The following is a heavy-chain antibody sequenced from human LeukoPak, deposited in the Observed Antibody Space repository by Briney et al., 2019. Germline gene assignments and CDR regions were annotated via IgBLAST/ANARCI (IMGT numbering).Heavy chain of an antibody. J-gene: IGHJ5*02. CDR2: ISTYESHT. Sequence: ASVKISCKASGYTFTSYGISWVRQAPGQGLEWMGWISTYESHTNSAEKVQDRITMTTDSSTSTAYMELRSLRSEDTAVYYCAREFLRGSSSWYGAGWFDPWGQGTLVTVSS. CDR1: GYTFTSYG. D-gene: IGHD6-13*01. CDR3: AREFLRGSSSWYGAGWFDP. V-gene: IGHV1-18*04.